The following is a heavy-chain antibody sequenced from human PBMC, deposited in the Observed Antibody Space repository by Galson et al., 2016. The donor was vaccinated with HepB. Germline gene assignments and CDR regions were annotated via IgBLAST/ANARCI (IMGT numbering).Heavy chain of an antibody. CDR2: DSVHGGRK. V-gene: IGHV3-30*03. CDR3: ARRHEYCPPVGCSVDY. CDR1: GFNFTTYG. J-gene: IGHJ4*02. Sequence: SLRLSCAASGFNFTTYGMNWFRQAPGKGLEWVEADSVHGGRKFYADVVKGRFTISRDSAKNMLFLQMSSLRDDDTAVYFCARRHEYCPPVGCSVDYWGQGTLVSVSS. D-gene: IGHD2/OR15-2a*01.